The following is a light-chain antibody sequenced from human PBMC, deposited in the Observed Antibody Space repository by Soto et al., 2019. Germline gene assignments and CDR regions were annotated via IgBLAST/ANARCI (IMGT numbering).Light chain of an antibody. J-gene: IGLJ1*01. CDR2: DVS. V-gene: IGLV2-14*03. CDR3: SSYTSTSAPYV. CDR1: SSDIGGYDY. Sequence: LTQPASVYGFPGQSITISYNETSSDIGGYDYVSWYQQHPGKAPKLIIYDVSGRPSGVSNRFSGSKSANTASLTISGLQAVDEADYHCSSYTSTSAPYVFGTGTKVTVL.